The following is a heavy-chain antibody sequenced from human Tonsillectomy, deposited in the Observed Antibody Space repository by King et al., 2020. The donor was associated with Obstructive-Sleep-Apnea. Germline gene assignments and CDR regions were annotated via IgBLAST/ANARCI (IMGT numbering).Heavy chain of an antibody. CDR1: GYTFGTYG. V-gene: IGHV1-18*01. CDR2: INPNNGNT. D-gene: IGHD6-19*01. CDR3: ATFSSAWYFDY. J-gene: IGHJ4*02. Sequence: QLVQSGAEVKKPGASVKVSCKTSGYTFGTYGITWGRQAPGQGLEWLGWINPNNGNTDYAQKLQGRVTMTTDASTTTAYMELRSLSSDDTAVYYCATFSSAWYFDYWGQGTLVTVSS.